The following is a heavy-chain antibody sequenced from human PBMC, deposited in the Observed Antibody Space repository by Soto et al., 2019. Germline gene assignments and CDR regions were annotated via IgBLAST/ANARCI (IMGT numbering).Heavy chain of an antibody. CDR2: IYSGGST. Sequence: GGSLRLSCAASGFTVSSNYMSWVRQAPGKGLEWVSVIYSGGSTYYADSVKGRFTISRDNSKNTLYLQMNSLRAEDTAVYYCARGPLGIAAQYGMDVWGQGTTVTVSS. V-gene: IGHV3-53*01. CDR1: GFTVSSNY. J-gene: IGHJ6*02. D-gene: IGHD6-6*01. CDR3: ARGPLGIAAQYGMDV.